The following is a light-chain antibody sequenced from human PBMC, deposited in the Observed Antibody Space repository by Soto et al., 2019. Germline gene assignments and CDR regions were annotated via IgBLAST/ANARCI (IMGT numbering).Light chain of an antibody. J-gene: IGKJ1*01. CDR2: GAS. CDR1: QSVSSSY. V-gene: IGKV3-15*01. CDR3: QQYNNWPTWT. Sequence: IVLTQSPATLSLSPGKRATLSCRASQSVSSSYLAWYQQKPGQAPRLLIYGASTRATGIPARFSGSGSETEFTLTISSLQAEDSAVYFCQQYNNWPTWTFGQGTKVDIK.